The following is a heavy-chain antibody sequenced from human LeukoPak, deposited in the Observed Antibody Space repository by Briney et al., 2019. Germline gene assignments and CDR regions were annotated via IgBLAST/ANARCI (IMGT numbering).Heavy chain of an antibody. CDR2: IYYSGTT. CDR3: ARGVYIAAAQYGY. D-gene: IGHD6-13*01. CDR1: GGSISSYY. V-gene: IGHV4-59*01. Sequence: PSETLSLTCTVSGGSISSYYWSWIRQPPGKGLEWIGYIYYSGTTNYNPSLKSRVTISVDTSKNQFSLKLSSVTAADTAVHYCARGVYIAAAQYGYWGQGTLVTVSS. J-gene: IGHJ4*02.